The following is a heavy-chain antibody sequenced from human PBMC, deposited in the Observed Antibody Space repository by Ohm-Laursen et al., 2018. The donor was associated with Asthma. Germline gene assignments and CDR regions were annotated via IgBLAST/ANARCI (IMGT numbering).Heavy chain of an antibody. Sequence: ASVKVSCKASGGTFSSYAISWVRQAPGQGLEWLGGINSVFGTSTYAQKFHDRFTITADDSTSTVYMELSSLRSEDTAVYYCARKAGSCISRTCYSLDFWGQGTLVTVSS. CDR1: GGTFSSYA. D-gene: IGHD2-2*01. CDR2: INSVFGTS. CDR3: ARKAGSCISRTCYSLDF. V-gene: IGHV1-69*13. J-gene: IGHJ4*02.